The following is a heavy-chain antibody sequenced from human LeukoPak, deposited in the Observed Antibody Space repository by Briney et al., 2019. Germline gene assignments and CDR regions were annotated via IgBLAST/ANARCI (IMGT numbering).Heavy chain of an antibody. D-gene: IGHD4-17*01. CDR1: GGSISSSSYY. J-gene: IGHJ4*02. Sequence: SETLSLTCTVSGGSISSSSYYWGWIRQPPGKGLEWIGSIYYSGSTYYNPSLKSRVTISVDTSKNQFSLKLSSVTAADTAVYYCARLQPQFDYGDYLDYWGQGTLVTVSS. CDR3: ARLQPQFDYGDYLDY. V-gene: IGHV4-39*01. CDR2: IYYSGST.